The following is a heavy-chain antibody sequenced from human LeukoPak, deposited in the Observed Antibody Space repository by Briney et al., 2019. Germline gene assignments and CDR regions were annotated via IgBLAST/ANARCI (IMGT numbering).Heavy chain of an antibody. CDR1: GFTFSSYA. CDR2: ISGSGGST. Sequence: GGSLRLSCAASGFTFSSYAMSWVRQAPGKGLEWVSAISGSGGSTYYADSVKGRFTISRDNSKNTLYLQMNSLRAEDTAVYYCAKDLYYYDSSGYYHYWGQGTLVTVSS. CDR3: AKDLYYYDSSGYYHY. D-gene: IGHD3-22*01. V-gene: IGHV3-23*01. J-gene: IGHJ4*02.